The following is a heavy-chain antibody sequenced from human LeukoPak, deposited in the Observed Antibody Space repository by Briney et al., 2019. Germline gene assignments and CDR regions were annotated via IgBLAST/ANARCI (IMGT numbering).Heavy chain of an antibody. V-gene: IGHV3-23*01. Sequence: GGSLRLSCAASGFTFSSYAMSWVRQAPGKGLEWVSAISGSGGSTYYADSVKGRFTISRDNSKNTLYLQMNSLRAEDTAVYYCAKGQESSSWNGLHYFDYWGQGTLVTVSS. CDR2: ISGSGGST. CDR3: AKGQESSSWNGLHYFDY. J-gene: IGHJ4*02. D-gene: IGHD6-13*01. CDR1: GFTFSSYA.